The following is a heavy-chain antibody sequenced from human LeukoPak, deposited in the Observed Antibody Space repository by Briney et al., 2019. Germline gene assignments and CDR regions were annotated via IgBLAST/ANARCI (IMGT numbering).Heavy chain of an antibody. V-gene: IGHV3-11*04. CDR1: GFTFSDYY. D-gene: IGHD1-26*01. CDR2: ISPSGVAI. CDR3: ARGLFVAGSFFDS. Sequence: GGSLRLSCAASGFTFSDYYMSWIRQAPGKGLEWLSFISPSGVAIYYADSVKGRFTISRDNAKNSLYLQMNSLKAEDTAVYYCARGLFVAGSFFDSWGQGTLVTVSS. J-gene: IGHJ4*02.